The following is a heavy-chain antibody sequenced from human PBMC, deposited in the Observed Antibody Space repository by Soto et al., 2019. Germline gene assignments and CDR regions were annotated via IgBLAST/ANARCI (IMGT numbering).Heavy chain of an antibody. Sequence: LRLSCAASGFTFSSYAMSWVRQAPGKGLEWVSTISGSGGSTYYADSVKGRFTISRDNSKNTLYLQMNSLRAEDTALYYCAKDASSGITSFDLWGRGTLVTVSS. CDR3: AKDASSGITSFDL. J-gene: IGHJ2*01. D-gene: IGHD3-3*01. CDR2: ISGSGGST. CDR1: GFTFSSYA. V-gene: IGHV3-23*01.